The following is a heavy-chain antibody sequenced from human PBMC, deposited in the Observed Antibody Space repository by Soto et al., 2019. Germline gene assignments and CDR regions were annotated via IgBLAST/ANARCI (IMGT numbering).Heavy chain of an antibody. D-gene: IGHD2-2*01. CDR1: GFTFSSYG. V-gene: IGHV3-33*01. CDR2: IWYDGSNK. J-gene: IGHJ6*03. Sequence: GGSLRLSCAASGFTFSSYGMHWVRQAPGKGLEWVAVIWYDGSNKYYADSVKGRFTISRDNSKNTLYLQMNSLRAEDTAVYYCARDTYQLLHPGDPYYYYMDVWGKGTTVTVSS. CDR3: ARDTYQLLHPGDPYYYYMDV.